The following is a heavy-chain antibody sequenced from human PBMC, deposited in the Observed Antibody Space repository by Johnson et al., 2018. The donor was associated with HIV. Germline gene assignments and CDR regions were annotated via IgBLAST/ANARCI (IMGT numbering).Heavy chain of an antibody. V-gene: IGHV3-74*01. D-gene: IGHD3-16*02. J-gene: IGHJ3*02. CDR1: GFIFSSSW. CDR3: AREWCMFTFGGVIPRNAFDI. CDR2: SNSDGSRT. Sequence: VQLVESGGGVVQPGGSLRLSCAASGFIFSSSWIHWVRQAPGKGLVWVSRSNSDGSRTNYADSVKGRFTISRDKAKNTLHLQMNSLRAEDTAVYYCAREWCMFTFGGVIPRNAFDIWGQGTMVTVSS.